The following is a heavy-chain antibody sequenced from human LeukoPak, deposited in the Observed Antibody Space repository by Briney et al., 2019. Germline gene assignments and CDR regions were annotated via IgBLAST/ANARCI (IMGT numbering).Heavy chain of an antibody. CDR1: GGSISSYY. Sequence: SETLSLTCTVSGGSISSYYWSWIRQPPGKGLEWIGYIYYSGSTNYNPSLKSRVTISVDTSKNQFSLKLSSVTAADTAVYYCARSRPPRFGELTGYFDYWGQGTLVTVSS. CDR3: ARSRPPRFGELTGYFDY. CDR2: IYYSGST. J-gene: IGHJ4*02. D-gene: IGHD3-10*01. V-gene: IGHV4-59*01.